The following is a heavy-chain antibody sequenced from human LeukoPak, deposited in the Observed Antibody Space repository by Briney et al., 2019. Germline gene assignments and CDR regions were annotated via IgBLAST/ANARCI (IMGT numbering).Heavy chain of an antibody. CDR2: IYHSGST. D-gene: IGHD4-11*01. Sequence: PSETLSLTCTVSGGSIYNYYWSWIRQPPGKGLEWIGYIYHSGSTNYNPSLKSRVTISVDTSKNQFSLKLSSVTAADTAVYYCARARDYMGSWFDPWGQGTLVTVSS. CDR3: ARARDYMGSWFDP. V-gene: IGHV4-59*08. J-gene: IGHJ5*02. CDR1: GGSIYNYY.